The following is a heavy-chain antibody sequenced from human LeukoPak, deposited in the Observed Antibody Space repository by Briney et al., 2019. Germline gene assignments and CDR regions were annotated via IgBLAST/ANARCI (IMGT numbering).Heavy chain of an antibody. CDR1: GFTFSSYA. CDR3: ASQKVSFYDSSGNY. CDR2: ISASGGST. D-gene: IGHD3-22*01. Sequence: GGSLRLSCAASGFTFSSYAMSWVRQAPGEGLQLASSISASGGSTYYADSVKGRFTISRDNSRNTLYLQLNSLRAEDTAIYYCASQKVSFYDSSGNYWGQGTLVTVSS. J-gene: IGHJ4*02. V-gene: IGHV3-23*01.